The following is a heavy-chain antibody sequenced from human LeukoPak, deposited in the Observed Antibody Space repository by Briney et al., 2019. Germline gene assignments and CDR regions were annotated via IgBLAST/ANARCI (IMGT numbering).Heavy chain of an antibody. D-gene: IGHD3-3*01. V-gene: IGHV3-21*01. Sequence: GGSLRLSCTASGFNFGDNTMHWVRQAPGKGLEWVSSIGSRSTYINYGDSLKGRCTISRDNAGNSLHLQIDSLRDEDTAVYYCATTIFGVVTQSYWGQGTLLSVSS. CDR1: GFNFGDNT. CDR3: ATTIFGVVTQSY. CDR2: IGSRSTYI. J-gene: IGHJ4*02.